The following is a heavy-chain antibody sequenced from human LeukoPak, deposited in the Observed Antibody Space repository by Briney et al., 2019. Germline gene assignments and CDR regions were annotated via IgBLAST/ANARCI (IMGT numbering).Heavy chain of an antibody. CDR1: EFTFSSYW. D-gene: IGHD3/OR15-3a*01. CDR2: IKEDGSEK. J-gene: IGHJ3*02. CDR3: ARVRTGDAFDI. Sequence: PGGSLRLSRAGSEFTFSSYWMTWVRQAPGKGLEWMAHIKEDGSEKFYVDSVKGRFTISRDNAKNSLYLQMNNLRAEDTAIYYCARVRTGDAFDIWGQGTMVAVSS. V-gene: IGHV3-7*01.